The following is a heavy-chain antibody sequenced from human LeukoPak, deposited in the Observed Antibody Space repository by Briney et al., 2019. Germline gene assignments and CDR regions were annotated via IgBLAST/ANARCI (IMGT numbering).Heavy chain of an antibody. CDR3: ARGGYSSGWYASVGYYYMDV. J-gene: IGHJ6*03. V-gene: IGHV7-4-1*02. Sequence: ASVKVSCKASGYTFTSYAVNWVRQAPGQGLEWMGWINTNTGNPTYAQGFTGRFVFSLDTSVSTAYLQISSLKAEDTAVYYCARGGYSSGWYASVGYYYMDVWGKGTTVTVSS. D-gene: IGHD6-19*01. CDR2: INTNTGNP. CDR1: GYTFTSYA.